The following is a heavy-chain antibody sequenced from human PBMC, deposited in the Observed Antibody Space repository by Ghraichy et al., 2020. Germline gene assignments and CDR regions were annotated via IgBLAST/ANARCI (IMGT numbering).Heavy chain of an antibody. CDR2: FDPEDGET. V-gene: IGHV1-24*01. D-gene: IGHD6-6*01. J-gene: IGHJ4*02. CDR3: ATNYGSLDYFDY. Sequence: ASVKVSCKVYGYTLTELSMHWVRQAPGKGLEWMGGFDPEDGETIYAQKFQGRVTMTEDTSTDTAYMELSSLRSEDTAVYYCATNYGSLDYFDYWGQGTLVTISS. CDR1: GYTLTELS.